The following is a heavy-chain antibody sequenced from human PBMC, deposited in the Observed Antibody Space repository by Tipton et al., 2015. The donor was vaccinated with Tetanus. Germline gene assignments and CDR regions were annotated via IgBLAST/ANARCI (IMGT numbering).Heavy chain of an antibody. D-gene: IGHD4-17*01. CDR1: GASIGSISYY. Sequence: GASIGSISYYWSWIRQPPGKGLEWIGYTYYSGSTGYNPSLKSRVTISIDSSKNQFSLKLTSVTAADTAVYYCARDERYGDYAYWGQGALVAVSS. V-gene: IGHV4-61*01. CDR2: TYYSGST. CDR3: ARDERYGDYAY. J-gene: IGHJ4*02.